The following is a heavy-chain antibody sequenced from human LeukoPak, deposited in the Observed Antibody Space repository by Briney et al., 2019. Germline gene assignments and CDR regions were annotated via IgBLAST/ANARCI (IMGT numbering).Heavy chain of an antibody. CDR3: ARDSLGDPTYYFDY. J-gene: IGHJ4*02. D-gene: IGHD3-10*01. Sequence: GGSLRLSCAASGFTFSSYWMHWVRQAPGKGLEWVAVISYDGSNKYHADSVKGRFTISRDNSKNTLYLQMNSLRAEDTAVYYCARDSLGDPTYYFDYWGQGTLVTVSS. CDR1: GFTFSSYW. V-gene: IGHV3-30*03. CDR2: ISYDGSNK.